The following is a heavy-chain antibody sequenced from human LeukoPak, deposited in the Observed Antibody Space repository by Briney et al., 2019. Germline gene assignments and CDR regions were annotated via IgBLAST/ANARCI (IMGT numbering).Heavy chain of an antibody. D-gene: IGHD3-22*01. V-gene: IGHV1-24*01. J-gene: IGHJ4*02. CDR3: ATSPLGIYYDRSGPFDY. Sequence: ASVKVSCKVSGYTLTELSMHWVRQAPGKGLEWMGGFDPEDGETIYAQKFQGRVTMTEDTSTDTAYMELSSLRSEDTAVYYCATSPLGIYYDRSGPFDYWGQGTLVTVSS. CDR2: FDPEDGET. CDR1: GYTLTELS.